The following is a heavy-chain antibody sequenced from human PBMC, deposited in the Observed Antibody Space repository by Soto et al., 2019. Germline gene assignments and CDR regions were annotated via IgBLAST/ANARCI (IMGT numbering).Heavy chain of an antibody. Sequence: GVSLRLSCAASGFSFRDYYMSWIRQAPGKGLEWISYISGSGNTIYYADSVKGRFIISRDNAKNSLFLQMNSLRADDTAVYYCARDRLPMVVVVMGWFDPWGQGPLVPVSS. CDR1: GFSFRDYY. V-gene: IGHV3-11*01. CDR3: ARDRLPMVVVVMGWFDP. CDR2: ISGSGNTI. J-gene: IGHJ5*02. D-gene: IGHD3-22*01.